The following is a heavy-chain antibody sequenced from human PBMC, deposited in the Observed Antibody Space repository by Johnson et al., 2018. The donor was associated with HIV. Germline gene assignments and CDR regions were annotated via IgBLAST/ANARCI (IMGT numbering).Heavy chain of an antibody. D-gene: IGHD6-13*01. CDR2: IGTAGDT. J-gene: IGHJ3*02. V-gene: IGHV3-13*01. CDR1: GFTFSSYD. Sequence: VQLVESGGGLVQPGGSLRLSCAASGFTFSSYDMHWVRQATGKGLEWVSAIGTAGDTYYPGSVKGRFTIPRENAKNSLYLQMNSLRTEDTAVYYCARALKRIAAADDAFASWGQGTMVTVSS. CDR3: ARALKRIAAADDAFAS.